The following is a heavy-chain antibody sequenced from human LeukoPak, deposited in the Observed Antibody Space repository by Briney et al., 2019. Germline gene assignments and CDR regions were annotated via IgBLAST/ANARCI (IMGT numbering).Heavy chain of an antibody. D-gene: IGHD3-10*01. J-gene: IGHJ2*01. CDR3: ARGMLGYYYFEL. CDR1: GGSFSGYY. CDR2: MHHSGAT. Sequence: PSETLSLTCAVSGGSFSGYYWSWIRQPPGKGLEWIGEMHHSGATSYKPSLRSRVTISGDPSENQFSLELSSVSAADTAVYYCARGMLGYYYFELWGRGTLVTVSS. V-gene: IGHV4-34*01.